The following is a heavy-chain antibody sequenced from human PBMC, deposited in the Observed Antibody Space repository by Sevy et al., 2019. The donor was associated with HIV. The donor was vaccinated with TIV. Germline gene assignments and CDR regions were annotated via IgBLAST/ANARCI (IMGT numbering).Heavy chain of an antibody. D-gene: IGHD3-3*01. J-gene: IGHJ5*02. CDR2: INSDGSST. V-gene: IGHV3-74*01. CDR3: ARDSYDFWSGYYQGNWFDP. Sequence: GGSLRLSCAASGFTFSSYWMHWVRQAPGKGLVWVSRINSDGSSTSYADSVKGRLTISRDNAKNTLYLQMNSLRAEDTAVYYCARDSYDFWSGYYQGNWFDPWGQGTLVTVSS. CDR1: GFTFSSYW.